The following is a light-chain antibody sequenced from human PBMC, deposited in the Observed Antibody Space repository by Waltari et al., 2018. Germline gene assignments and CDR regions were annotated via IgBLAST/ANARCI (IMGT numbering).Light chain of an antibody. CDR3: QHVYSYPVT. Sequence: DIQLTQSPSFLSASVVDSVTFTCRASQGMSGYLAWYQQKPNKAPKLLINAASTLQSGVPSRFSGGKSGTEFTLTISSLQPEDFATYFCQHVYSYPVTFGGGTTLDI. V-gene: IGKV1-9*01. J-gene: IGKJ4*01. CDR2: AAS. CDR1: QGMSGY.